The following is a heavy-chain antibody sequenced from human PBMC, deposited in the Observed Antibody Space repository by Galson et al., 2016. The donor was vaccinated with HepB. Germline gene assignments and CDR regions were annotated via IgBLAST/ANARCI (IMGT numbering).Heavy chain of an antibody. CDR3: AKDVGGETTPRGFDY. CDR1: GFSFNYSG. CDR2: MSFDGSNK. D-gene: IGHD3-16*01. J-gene: IGHJ4*02. V-gene: IGHV3-30*18. Sequence: SLRLSCAASGFSFNYSGMHWVRQAPGKGLEWVALMSFDGSNKFYADSFKGRFTISRDNSKNTLFLQVNSLRPEDTAVYYCAKDVGGETTPRGFDYWGQGTLVTVSS.